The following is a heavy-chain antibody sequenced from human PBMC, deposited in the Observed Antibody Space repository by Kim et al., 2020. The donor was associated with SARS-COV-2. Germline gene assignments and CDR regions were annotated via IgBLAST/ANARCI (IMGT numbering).Heavy chain of an antibody. CDR2: ISGSGDTS. Sequence: GGSLRLSCAASGFTFNNYAMNWVRQAPGKGLEWVSAISGSGDTSYYTDSVEGRFSISRDNSKNTLYLQMNSLRGDDTAVYYCARSSGAGIFGVFHRYWG. CDR1: GFTFNNYA. J-gene: IGHJ4*01. V-gene: IGHV3-23*01. CDR3: ARSSGAGIFGVFHRY. D-gene: IGHD3-3*01.